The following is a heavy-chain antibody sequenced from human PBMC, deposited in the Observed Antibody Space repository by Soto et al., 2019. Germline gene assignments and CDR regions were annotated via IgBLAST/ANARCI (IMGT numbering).Heavy chain of an antibody. CDR2: ISAYNGNT. J-gene: IGHJ4*02. CDR1: GYTFTSYG. Sequence: QVQLVQSGAPVKKPGASVKFTCKASGYTFTSYGISCVRQAPGQGLEWMGWISAYNGNTNYAQKLQGRVTMSTDTYTSTAYMELSSVRSDATALYCCTRDNGYESDYWGQGTLVTVSA. D-gene: IGHD5-12*01. V-gene: IGHV1-18*01. CDR3: TRDNGYESDY.